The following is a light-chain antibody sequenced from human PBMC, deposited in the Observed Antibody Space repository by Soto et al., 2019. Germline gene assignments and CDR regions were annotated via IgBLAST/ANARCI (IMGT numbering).Light chain of an antibody. Sequence: DLQMTQSPSSLSASVGDRVTITCRASQSISSYLNWYQQKPGKAPKLLIYASSSLQRGVPSRFSCSGSGTEFTLTISSLQPEDFATYYCQQSYSTSWTFGQGTKVEIK. V-gene: IGKV1-39*01. CDR1: QSISSY. CDR3: QQSYSTSWT. J-gene: IGKJ1*01. CDR2: ASS.